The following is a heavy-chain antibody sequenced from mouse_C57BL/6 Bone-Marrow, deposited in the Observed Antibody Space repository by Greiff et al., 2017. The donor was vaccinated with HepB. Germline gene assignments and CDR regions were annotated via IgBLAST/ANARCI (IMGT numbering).Heavy chain of an antibody. V-gene: IGHV10-1*01. CDR3: VRHRYYYAMDY. CDR1: GFSFNTYA. J-gene: IGHJ4*01. CDR2: IRSKSNNYAT. Sequence: EVHLVESGGGLVQPKGSLKLSCAASGFSFNTYAMNWVRQAPGKGLEWVARIRSKSNNYATYYADSVKDRFTISRDDSESMLYLQMNNLKTEDIAMYYCVRHRYYYAMDYWGQGTSVTVSS.